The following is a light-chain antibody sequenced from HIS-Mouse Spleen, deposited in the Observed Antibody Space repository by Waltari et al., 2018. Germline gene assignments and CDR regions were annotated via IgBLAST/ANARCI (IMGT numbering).Light chain of an antibody. V-gene: IGLV2-23*03. CDR1: SSDVGSYNL. J-gene: IGLJ2*01. Sequence: QSALTQPASVSGSPGQSITISCPGTSSDVGSYNLVSWYQQHPGKAPKLRIYEGSTRPAGVSNRFSGSKSGNTASLTISGLQAEDEADYYCCSYAGSSTFVVVFGGGTKLTVL. CDR2: EGS. CDR3: CSYAGSSTFVVV.